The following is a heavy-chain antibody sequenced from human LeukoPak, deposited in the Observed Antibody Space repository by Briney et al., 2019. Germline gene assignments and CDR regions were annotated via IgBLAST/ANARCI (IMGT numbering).Heavy chain of an antibody. D-gene: IGHD3-22*01. Sequence: GGSLRLSCAASGFTFSSYSMNWVRQAPGKGLEWVSYISSSSSTIYYADSVKGRFTISRDNAKNSLYQQMNSLRAEDTAVYYCARADRDYYDSSGYEYWGQGTLVTVSS. CDR2: ISSSSSTI. J-gene: IGHJ4*02. CDR1: GFTFSSYS. V-gene: IGHV3-48*01. CDR3: ARADRDYYDSSGYEY.